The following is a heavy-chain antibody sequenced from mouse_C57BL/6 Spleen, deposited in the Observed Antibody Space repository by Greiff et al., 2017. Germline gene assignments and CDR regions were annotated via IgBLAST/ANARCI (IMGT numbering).Heavy chain of an antibody. CDR3: ARDKRGYFDV. J-gene: IGHJ1*03. CDR2: IYPGDGDT. Sequence: VQLVESGAELVKPGASVKISCKASGYAFSSYWMNWVKQRPGKGLEWIGQIYPGDGDTNYNGKFKGKATLTADKSSSTAYMQRSSLTSEDAAVYFCARDKRGYFDVWGTGTTVTVSS. V-gene: IGHV1-80*01. CDR1: GYAFSSYW.